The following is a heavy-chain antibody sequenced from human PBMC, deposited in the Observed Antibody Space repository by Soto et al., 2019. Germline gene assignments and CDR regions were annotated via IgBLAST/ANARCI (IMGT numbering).Heavy chain of an antibody. CDR3: AKDAVYNDGLWLVGN. CDR2: MTGSGNDS. V-gene: IGHV3-23*01. D-gene: IGHD2-21*01. CDR1: GFTLSTYA. Sequence: QPGGSLRLSCAASGFTLSTYAMMWVRQGPGKGQEWVAGMTGSGNDSRYADPVKGRFTISKDNSKNTLYFQMNSLRAEDTAIYYCAKDAVYNDGLWLVGNCGQGTLVTVSS. J-gene: IGHJ4*02.